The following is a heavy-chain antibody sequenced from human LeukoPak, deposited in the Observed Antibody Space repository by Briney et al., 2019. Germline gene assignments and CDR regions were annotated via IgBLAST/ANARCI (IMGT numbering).Heavy chain of an antibody. J-gene: IGHJ4*01. V-gene: IGHV3-74*01. CDR2: INTDGSST. CDR3: ASPDYGGNSDYFDY. D-gene: IGHD4-23*01. CDR1: GFTFSSYW. Sequence: QSGGSLRLSCAASGFTFSSYWMHWVRQAPGKGLVWVSRINTDGSSTSYADSVKGRFTISRDNAKNTLYLQMNSLRAEDTAVYYCASPDYGGNSDYFDYWGHGTLVTVS.